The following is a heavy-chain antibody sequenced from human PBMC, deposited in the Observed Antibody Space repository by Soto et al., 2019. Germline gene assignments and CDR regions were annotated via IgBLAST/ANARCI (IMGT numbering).Heavy chain of an antibody. D-gene: IGHD1-26*01. CDR1: GFTFDDYA. V-gene: IGHV3-9*01. Sequence: GGSLRLSCAASGFTFDDYAMHWVRQAPGKGLEWVSGISWNSGSIGYADSVKGRFTISRDNAKNSLYLQMNSLRAEDTAVYYCAKDSLLGARHYGMDVWGQGTTVTVSS. CDR3: AKDSLLGARHYGMDV. CDR2: ISWNSGSI. J-gene: IGHJ6*02.